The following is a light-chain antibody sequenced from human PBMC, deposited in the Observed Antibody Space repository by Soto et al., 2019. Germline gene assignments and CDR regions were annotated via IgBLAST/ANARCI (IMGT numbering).Light chain of an antibody. CDR1: QSVTSRY. J-gene: IGKJ2*01. CDR2: GAS. CDR3: QQYITSPPMYT. V-gene: IGKV3-20*01. Sequence: ETVVTQSPGTLSLSPGERATLSCRASQSVTSRYLAWYQQKPGQAPMLLIYGASNRATGIPDRFSGSGSGTEFTLTISRLEPEDFAVYYCQQYITSPPMYTFGQGTKLEIK.